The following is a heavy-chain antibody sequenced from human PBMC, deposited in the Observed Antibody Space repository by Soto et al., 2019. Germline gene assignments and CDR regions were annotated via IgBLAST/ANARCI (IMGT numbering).Heavy chain of an antibody. D-gene: IGHD3-10*02. J-gene: IGHJ4*02. CDR3: AKDLGSGSPLYYFDY. V-gene: IGHV3-30*18. CDR2: ISYDGSNK. Sequence: VQLLESGGGLVQPGGSLRLSCAASGFTFSSYGMHWVRQAPGKGLEWVAVISYDGSNKYYADSVKGRFTISRDNSKNTLYLQMNSLRAEDTALYYCAKDLGSGSPLYYFDYWGQGTLVTVSS. CDR1: GFTFSSYG.